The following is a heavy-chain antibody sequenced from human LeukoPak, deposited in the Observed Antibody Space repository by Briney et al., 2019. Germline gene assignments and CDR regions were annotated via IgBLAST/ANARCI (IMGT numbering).Heavy chain of an antibody. CDR3: ARGPPTWIQLWFSPRFDP. CDR2: INPNSGGT. Sequence: ASVKVSCKASGYTFTGYYMHWVRQAPGQGLEWMGWINPNSGGTNYAQKFQGWVTMTRDTSISTAYMELSRLRSDDTAVYYCARGPPTWIQLWFSPRFDPWGQGTLVTVSS. CDR1: GYTFTGYY. D-gene: IGHD5-18*01. J-gene: IGHJ5*02. V-gene: IGHV1-2*04.